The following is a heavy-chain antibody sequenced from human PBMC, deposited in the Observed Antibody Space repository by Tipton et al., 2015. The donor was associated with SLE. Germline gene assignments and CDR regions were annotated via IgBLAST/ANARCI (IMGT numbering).Heavy chain of an antibody. CDR3: ARDHSDCSSTSCPKWFDP. D-gene: IGHD2-2*01. V-gene: IGHV4-34*01. CDR2: INHSGST. Sequence: TLSLTCAVYGGSFSGYYWSWIRQPPGKGLEWIGEINHSGSTNYNPSLKSRVTISVDTSKNQFSLKLSSVTAADTAVYYCARDHSDCSSTSCPKWFDPWGQGTLVTVSS. J-gene: IGHJ5*02. CDR1: GGSFSGYY.